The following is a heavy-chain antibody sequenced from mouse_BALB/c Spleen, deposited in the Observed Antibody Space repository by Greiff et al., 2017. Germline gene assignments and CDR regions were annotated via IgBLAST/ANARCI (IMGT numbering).Heavy chain of an antibody. CDR2: IRNKANGYTT. Sequence: EVMLVESGGGLVQPGGSLRLSCATSGFTFTDYYMSWVRQPPGKALEWLGFIRNKANGYTTEYSASVKGRFTISRDNSQSILYLQMNTLRAEDSATYYCARDTGYYVMDYWGQGTAVTVSS. V-gene: IGHV7-3*02. J-gene: IGHJ4*01. CDR1: GFTFTDYY. CDR3: ARDTGYYVMDY.